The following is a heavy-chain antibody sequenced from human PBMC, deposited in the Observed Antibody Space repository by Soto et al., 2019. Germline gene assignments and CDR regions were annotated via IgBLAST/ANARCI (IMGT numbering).Heavy chain of an antibody. V-gene: IGHV3-23*01. Sequence: GGSLKLSCAASGFTFSSYAMSWVRKAPGKGLEWVSAISGSGGSTYYADSVKGRFTISRDNSKNTLYLQMNSLRAEDTAVYYCAKDSNVVVVAAFDYWGQGTLVTVSS. CDR1: GFTFSSYA. CDR2: ISGSGGST. J-gene: IGHJ4*02. D-gene: IGHD2-15*01. CDR3: AKDSNVVVVAAFDY.